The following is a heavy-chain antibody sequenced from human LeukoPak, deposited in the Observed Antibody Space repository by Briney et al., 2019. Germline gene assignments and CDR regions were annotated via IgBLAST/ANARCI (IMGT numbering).Heavy chain of an antibody. CDR3: AKRRDTVMVRIARVAFDY. CDR1: GFTFNNYA. Sequence: TGGSLRLSCAASGFTFNNYAMTWVRQAPGKGLEWVSIITGTGDTTYYADSVKGRFTISRDNSRNTLYLQMNSLRAEDPAIYYCAKRRDTVMVRIARVAFDYWGQGTLVTVSS. V-gene: IGHV3-23*01. D-gene: IGHD5-18*01. CDR2: ITGTGDTT. J-gene: IGHJ4*02.